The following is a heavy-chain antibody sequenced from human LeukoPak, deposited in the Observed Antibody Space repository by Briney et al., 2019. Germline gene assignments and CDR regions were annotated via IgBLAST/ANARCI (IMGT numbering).Heavy chain of an antibody. CDR1: GGSISSGSYY. CDR2: IYTSGST. Sequence: SETLSLTCTVSGGSISSGSYYWSWIRQPAGKGLEWIGRIYTSGSTNYNPSLKSRVTMSVDTSKNQFSLKLSSVTAADTAVYYCASALNWGQGTLVTVSS. V-gene: IGHV4-61*02. CDR3: ASALN. J-gene: IGHJ4*02.